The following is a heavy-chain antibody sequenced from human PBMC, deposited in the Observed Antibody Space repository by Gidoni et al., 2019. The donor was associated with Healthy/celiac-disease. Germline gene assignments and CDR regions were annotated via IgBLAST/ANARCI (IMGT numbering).Heavy chain of an antibody. V-gene: IGHV4-34*01. CDR1: GGSFSGYY. CDR3: ARGDIVVVPAAITQSFWFDP. Sequence: QVQLQQWGAGLLKPSENLSPNCDVYGGSFSGYYGSWNGEINHSGSTNYNPSLKSRVTISVDTSKNQFSLNLSSVTAADTAVYYCARGDIVVVPAAITQSFWFDPWGQGTLVTVSS. D-gene: IGHD2-2*01. J-gene: IGHJ5*02. CDR2: INHSGST.